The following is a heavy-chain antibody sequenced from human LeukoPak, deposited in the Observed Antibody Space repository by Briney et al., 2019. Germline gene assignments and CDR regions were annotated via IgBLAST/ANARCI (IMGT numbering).Heavy chain of an antibody. CDR2: ITDTGSRT. CDR1: GFTSSSYA. CDR3: AKRVPYSSSSVYFDF. V-gene: IGHV3-23*01. Sequence: GGSLRLSCVASGFTSSSYAMSWVRQAPGKGLEWVSSITDTGSRTYYADSAKGRFTISRDNPKNTVYLQMNSLRAEDTALYYCAKRVPYSSSSVYFDFWGLGTLVTVSS. J-gene: IGHJ4*02. D-gene: IGHD6-6*01.